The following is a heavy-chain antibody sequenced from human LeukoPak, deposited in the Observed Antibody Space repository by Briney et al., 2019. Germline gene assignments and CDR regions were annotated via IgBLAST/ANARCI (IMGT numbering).Heavy chain of an antibody. CDR2: IYPSGGST. J-gene: IGHJ4*02. V-gene: IGHV1-46*01. Sequence: ASVKVSCTASGYTFTSYYMHWVRQAPRQGLEWMGIIYPSGGSTSYAHTFQGRVTMTRDTSTSTVYMELSSLRSEDTAVYYCARGAPESVLLWFGELSPDYWGQGTLVTVSS. CDR1: GYTFTSYY. D-gene: IGHD3-10*01. CDR3: ARGAPESVLLWFGELSPDY.